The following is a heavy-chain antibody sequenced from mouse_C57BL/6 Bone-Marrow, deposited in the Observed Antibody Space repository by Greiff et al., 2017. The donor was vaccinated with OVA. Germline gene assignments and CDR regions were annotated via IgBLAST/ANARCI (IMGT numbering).Heavy chain of an antibody. V-gene: IGHV1-81*01. CDR3: ARGDYGRGFAY. CDR2: IYPRSGNT. J-gene: IGHJ3*01. CDR1: GYTFTSYG. D-gene: IGHD1-1*01. Sequence: VMLVESGAELARPGASVKLSCKASGYTFTSYGISWVKQRTGQGLEWIGEIYPRSGNTYYNEKFKGKATLTADKSSSTAYMELRSLTSEDSAVYFCARGDYGRGFAYWGQGTLVTVSA.